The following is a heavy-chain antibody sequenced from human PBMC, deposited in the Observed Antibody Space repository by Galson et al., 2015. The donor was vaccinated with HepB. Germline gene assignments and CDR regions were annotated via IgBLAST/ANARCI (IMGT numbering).Heavy chain of an antibody. CDR3: ARETSYGDRDAFDI. D-gene: IGHD4-17*01. CDR1: GGTFSSYA. V-gene: IGHV1-69*06. Sequence: SVKVSCKASGGTFSSYAISWVRQAPGQGLEWMGGIIPIFGTANYAQKFQGRVTITADKSTSTAYMELSSLRSEDTAVYYCARETSYGDRDAFDIWGQGTMVTVSS. CDR2: IIPIFGTA. J-gene: IGHJ3*02.